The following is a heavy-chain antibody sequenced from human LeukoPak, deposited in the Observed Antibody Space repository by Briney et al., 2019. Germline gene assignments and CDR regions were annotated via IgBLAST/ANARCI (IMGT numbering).Heavy chain of an antibody. J-gene: IGHJ4*02. CDR2: IIPIFGTA. CDR3: ARGTHSGYDKFDY. Sequence: SVKVSCKASGGTFSSYAISWVRQAPGQGLEWMGGIIPIFGTANYAQKFQGRVTITADEYTSTAYMELSSLRSEDTAVYYCARGTHSGYDKFDYWGQGTLVTVSS. D-gene: IGHD5-12*01. V-gene: IGHV1-69*13. CDR1: GGTFSSYA.